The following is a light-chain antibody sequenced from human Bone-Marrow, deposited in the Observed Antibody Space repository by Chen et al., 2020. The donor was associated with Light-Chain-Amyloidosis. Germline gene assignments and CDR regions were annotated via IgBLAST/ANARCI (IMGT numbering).Light chain of an antibody. V-gene: IGKV1-6*01. CDR2: VAS. CDR3: LKDYSHPWT. CDR1: QGIRND. Sequence: AIQMTQSPSSLSASVGDRVTITCRASQGIRNDVGWYQQKPGKAPKLLIYVASNLESGVPSRFSGRGAGTDFTLTISSLQPEEFATDYCLKDYSHPWTFGQGTKVEIK. J-gene: IGKJ1*01.